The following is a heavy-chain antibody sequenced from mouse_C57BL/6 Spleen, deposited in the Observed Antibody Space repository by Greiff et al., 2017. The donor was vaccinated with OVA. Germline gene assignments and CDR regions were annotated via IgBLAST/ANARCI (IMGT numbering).Heavy chain of an antibody. Sequence: EVQRVESGPELVKPGASVKMSCKASGYTFTDYNMHWVKQSHGKSLAWIGYINPNNGGTSYNQKFKGKATLTVNKSSSTAYMELRSLTSEDSAVYYCASPTIYDGYPWYFDVWGTGTTVTVSS. CDR2: INPNNGGT. V-gene: IGHV1-22*01. CDR1: GYTFTDYN. J-gene: IGHJ1*03. CDR3: ASPTIYDGYPWYFDV. D-gene: IGHD2-3*01.